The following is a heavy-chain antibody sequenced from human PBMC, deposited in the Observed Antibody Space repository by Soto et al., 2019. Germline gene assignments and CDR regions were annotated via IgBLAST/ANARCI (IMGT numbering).Heavy chain of an antibody. Sequence: SETLSLTCAVYGGSFSGYYWSWIRQPPGKGLEWIGEINHSGSTNYNPSLKSRVTISVDTSKNQFSLKLSSVTAADTAVYYCARGVVLGSDYYYGMDVWGQGTTVTVSS. J-gene: IGHJ6*02. CDR1: GGSFSGYY. CDR3: ARGVVLGSDYYYGMDV. D-gene: IGHD2-15*01. CDR2: INHSGST. V-gene: IGHV4-34*01.